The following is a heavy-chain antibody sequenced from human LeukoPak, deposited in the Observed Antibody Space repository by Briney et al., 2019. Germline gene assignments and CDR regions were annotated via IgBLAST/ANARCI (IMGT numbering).Heavy chain of an antibody. J-gene: IGHJ6*03. V-gene: IGHV3-33*06. Sequence: PGGSLRLSCAASGFTFSSYGMHWVSQAPGKGLEWVAVIWYDGSNKYYADSVKGRFTISRDNSKNTLYLQMNSLRAEDTAVYYCAKDRSDIVVVPVAHYYYYMDVWGKGTTVTVSS. D-gene: IGHD2-2*01. CDR2: IWYDGSNK. CDR1: GFTFSSYG. CDR3: AKDRSDIVVVPVAHYYYYMDV.